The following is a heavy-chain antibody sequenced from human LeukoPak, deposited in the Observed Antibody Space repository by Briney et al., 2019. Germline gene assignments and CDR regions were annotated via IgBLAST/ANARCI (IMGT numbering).Heavy chain of an antibody. J-gene: IGHJ3*02. CDR3: AKDLAARIGAFDI. V-gene: IGHV3-48*01. CDR2: ISSSSSTI. CDR1: GFTFSSCS. D-gene: IGHD6-6*01. Sequence: GGSLRLSCAASGFTFSSCSMNWVRQAPGKGLEWVSYISSSSSTIYYADSVKGRFTISRDNAKNSLYLQMNSLRAEDTAVYYCAKDLAARIGAFDIWGQGTMVTVSS.